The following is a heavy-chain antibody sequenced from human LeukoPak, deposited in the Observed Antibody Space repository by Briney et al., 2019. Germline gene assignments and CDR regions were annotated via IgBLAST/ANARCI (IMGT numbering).Heavy chain of an antibody. D-gene: IGHD5-18*01. CDR2: IYYNGNT. J-gene: IGHJ3*02. V-gene: IGHV4-59*08. Sequence: KTSETLSLTCTVSGDSISNYNWNWIRQPPGKGLEWIGYIYYNGNTNFNPSLKSRVTMSVDTSRNQFSLKLTSMTAADTAVYYCARQPGATAAFDIWGQGTTVTVSA. CDR1: GDSISNYN. CDR3: ARQPGATAAFDI.